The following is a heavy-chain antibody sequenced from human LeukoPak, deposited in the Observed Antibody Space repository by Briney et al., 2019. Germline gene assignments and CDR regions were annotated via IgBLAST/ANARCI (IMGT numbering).Heavy chain of an antibody. CDR1: GGSISSNC. V-gene: IGHV4-4*08. J-gene: IGHJ4*02. CDR3: AKEVRFLEWSFDY. CDR2: IYTSGST. Sequence: SETLSLTCTVSGGSISSNCWSWIRQPPGKGLEWIGYIYTSGSTNYNPSLKSRVTISVDTSKNQFSLKLSSVTAADTAVYYCAKEVRFLEWSFDYWGQGTLVTVSS. D-gene: IGHD3-3*01.